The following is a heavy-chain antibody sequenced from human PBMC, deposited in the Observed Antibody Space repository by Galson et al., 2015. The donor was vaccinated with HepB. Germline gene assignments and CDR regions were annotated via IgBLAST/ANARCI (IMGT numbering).Heavy chain of an antibody. D-gene: IGHD6-19*01. CDR3: AKVFPEKTDGWYRQALYYFDS. CDR1: GFTFSYYA. CDR2: ITPSGDNT. V-gene: IGHV3-23*01. J-gene: IGHJ4*01. Sequence: SLRLSCAASGFTFSYYAMSWVRQAPGKGLEWVSAITPSGDNTYSADSMKGRFTISRDNSKNTLFLQMNSLRPDETAIYFCAKVFPEKTDGWYRQALYYFDSWGHGTRVTVSS.